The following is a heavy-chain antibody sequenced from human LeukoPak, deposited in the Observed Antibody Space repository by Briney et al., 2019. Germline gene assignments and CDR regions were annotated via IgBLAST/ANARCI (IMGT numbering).Heavy chain of an antibody. CDR2: INPSGGST. V-gene: IGHV1-46*01. D-gene: IGHD6-13*01. CDR3: AGSIAAAGTPY. Sequence: GASVKVSCKVSGYTLTELSMHWVRQAPGQGLEWMGIINPSGGSTSYAQKFQGRVTMTRDTSTSTVYMELSSLRSEDTAVYYCAGSIAAAGTPYWGQGTLVTVSS. CDR1: GYTLTELS. J-gene: IGHJ4*02.